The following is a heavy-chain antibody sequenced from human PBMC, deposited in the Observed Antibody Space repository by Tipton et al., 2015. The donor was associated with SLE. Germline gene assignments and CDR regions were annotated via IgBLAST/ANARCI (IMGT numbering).Heavy chain of an antibody. Sequence: TLSLTCTVSGGSISTYYWSWIRQPPGKGLEWIGYMYYSGRTSYNPSLKSRVTISADTSKNQFYLNLESVTAADTAVYFCARAQTPTLYYMDVWGKGTTVTVSS. CDR1: GGSISTYY. CDR3: ARAQTPTLYYMDV. CDR2: MYYSGRT. V-gene: IGHV4-59*01. J-gene: IGHJ6*03.